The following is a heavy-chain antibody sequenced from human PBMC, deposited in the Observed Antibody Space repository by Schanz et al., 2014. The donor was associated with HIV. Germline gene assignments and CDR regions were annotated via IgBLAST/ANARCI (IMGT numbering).Heavy chain of an antibody. CDR3: AKDGNLYDSRYRGKGNYYHYYGMDV. D-gene: IGHD3-22*01. V-gene: IGHV3-30*18. CDR1: GFSFSNYG. Sequence: QVQLVESGGGVVRPGRSLRLSCAASGFSFSNYGMHWVRQAPGKGLEWVAVLSYDGINKYFADSEKGRFTISRDNSKNTLYLQVKRLRTEDTAVYFCAKDGNLYDSRYRGKGNYYHYYGMDVWGQGTTVTVS. J-gene: IGHJ6*02. CDR2: LSYDGINK.